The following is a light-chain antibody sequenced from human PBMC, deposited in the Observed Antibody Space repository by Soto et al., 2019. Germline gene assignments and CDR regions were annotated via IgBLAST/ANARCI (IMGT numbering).Light chain of an antibody. CDR3: QQYGSSPRT. J-gene: IGKJ1*01. CDR1: QSLSRSS. CDR2: GAS. V-gene: IGKV3-20*01. Sequence: EIVLTQSPGTLSLSPGERATLSCRASQSLSRSSLAWYQQKPGRAPRLLIYGASSRATGIPDRFSGSGSGTDFTLTISRLEPEDFAVYYCQQYGSSPRTFGQGTKVDI.